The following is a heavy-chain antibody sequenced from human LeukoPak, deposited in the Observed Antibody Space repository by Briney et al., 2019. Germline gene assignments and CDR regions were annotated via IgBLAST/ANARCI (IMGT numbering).Heavy chain of an antibody. V-gene: IGHV1-18*01. Sequence: ASVKVSCKASGYTFTSNYMHWMRQAPGQGLEWMGWISAYNGNTNYAQKLQGRVTMTTDTSTSTAYMELRSLRSDDTAVYYCARLIAAHPDLDYWGQGTLVTVSS. D-gene: IGHD6-13*01. CDR1: GYTFTSNY. CDR3: ARLIAAHPDLDY. CDR2: ISAYNGNT. J-gene: IGHJ4*02.